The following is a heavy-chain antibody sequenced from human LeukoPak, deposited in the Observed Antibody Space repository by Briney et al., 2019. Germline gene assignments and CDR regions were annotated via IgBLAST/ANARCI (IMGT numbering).Heavy chain of an antibody. CDR2: AYHKSKWYY. Sequence: SQTLSLTCAISGDSVSSSSASWNWIRQSPSRGLEWLGRAYHKSKWYYDYAVSVKSRITISPDTSRNQFSLQLNSVTPEDTAVYYCARDPSGGFRWYFALWGRGTLVTVSS. J-gene: IGHJ2*01. V-gene: IGHV6-1*01. D-gene: IGHD2-15*01. CDR1: GDSVSSSSAS. CDR3: ARDPSGGFRWYFAL.